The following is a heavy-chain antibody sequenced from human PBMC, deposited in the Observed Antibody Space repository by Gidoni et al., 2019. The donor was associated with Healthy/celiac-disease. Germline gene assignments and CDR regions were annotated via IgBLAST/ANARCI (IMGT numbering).Heavy chain of an antibody. CDR1: GFTFSSYA. J-gene: IGHJ6*02. CDR2: ISGSGGST. V-gene: IGHV3-23*01. D-gene: IGHD3-16*01. Sequence: EVQLLESGGGLVQPGGSLRLSCAASGFTFSSYAMSWVRQAPGKGLEWVSAISGSGGSTYYADSVKGRFTISRDNSKNTLYLQMNSLRAEDTAVYYCAKIRTETYYDYFCMDVWGQGTTVTVSS. CDR3: AKIRTETYYDYFCMDV.